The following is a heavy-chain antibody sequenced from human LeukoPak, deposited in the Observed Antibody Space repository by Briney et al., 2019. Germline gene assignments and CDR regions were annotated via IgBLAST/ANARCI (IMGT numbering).Heavy chain of an antibody. D-gene: IGHD1-7*01. Sequence: GASVKVSCKASGYNFTSYTISWVRQAPGQGLEWMGWISAYNGNTNYGQKLQGRVTMTTDTSTSTAYMELRSLRPDDTAVYYCARESVSADGELGWDYFDYWGQGTLVTVSS. CDR3: ARESVSADGELGWDYFDY. CDR1: GYNFTSYT. J-gene: IGHJ4*02. V-gene: IGHV1-18*01. CDR2: ISAYNGNT.